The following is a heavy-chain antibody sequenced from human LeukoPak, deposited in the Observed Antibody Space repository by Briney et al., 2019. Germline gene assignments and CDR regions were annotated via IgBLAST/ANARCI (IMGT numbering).Heavy chain of an antibody. V-gene: IGHV3-30-3*01. Sequence: PAVTLRLSCAASGFTFSSYAMHWVGQAPGKGLEWVAVISYDGSNKYYADSVKGRFTISRDNSKNTLYLQMNSLRAEDTAVYYCAREHDIDYWGQGTLVTVSS. CDR3: AREHDIDY. D-gene: IGHD1-1*01. J-gene: IGHJ4*02. CDR1: GFTFSSYA. CDR2: ISYDGSNK.